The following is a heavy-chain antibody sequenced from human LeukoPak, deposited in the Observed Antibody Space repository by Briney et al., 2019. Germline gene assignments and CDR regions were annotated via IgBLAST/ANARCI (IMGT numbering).Heavy chain of an antibody. CDR2: IYSGGNT. J-gene: IGHJ4*02. CDR3: AKGPKNIVLAGTFDY. V-gene: IGHV3-66*01. Sequence: GGSLRLSCAVSGFTVSSYYMSWVRQAPGKGLEWVSVIYSGGNTHYADSVKGRFTISRDNSKNTLYLQMNSLRAEDTAVYYCAKGPKNIVLAGTFDYWGQGTLVTVSS. D-gene: IGHD6-19*01. CDR1: GFTVSSYY.